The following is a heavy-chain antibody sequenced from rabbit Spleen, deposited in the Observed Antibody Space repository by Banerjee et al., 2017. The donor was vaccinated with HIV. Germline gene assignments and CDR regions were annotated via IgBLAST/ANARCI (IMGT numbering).Heavy chain of an antibody. J-gene: IGHJ6*01. V-gene: IGHV1S47*01. Sequence: QEQLVESGGGLVQPEGSLTLTCKASGFSFSDRDVMCWVRQAPGKGLEWIGYIDPVFGSTYYASWVNGRFTISSHNAQNTLYLQLNSLTAADTATYFCARDSGSSFSSYGMDLWGPGTLVTVS. D-gene: IGHD8-1*01. CDR1: GFSFSDRDV. CDR3: ARDSGSSFSSYGMDL. CDR2: IDPVFGST.